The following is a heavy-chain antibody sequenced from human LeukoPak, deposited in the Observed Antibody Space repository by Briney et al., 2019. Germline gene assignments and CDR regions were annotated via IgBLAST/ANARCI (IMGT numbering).Heavy chain of an antibody. CDR2: IYYSGST. D-gene: IGHD4-23*01. Sequence: SETLSLTCTVSGGSISSSSYYWGWIRQPPGKGLEWIGSIYYSGSTYYNPSLKSRVTISVDTSKNQFSLKLSSVTAADTAVYYCARDDTTVASDWYFDLWGRGTLVTVSS. CDR3: ARDDTTVASDWYFDL. CDR1: GGSISSSSYY. J-gene: IGHJ2*01. V-gene: IGHV4-39*07.